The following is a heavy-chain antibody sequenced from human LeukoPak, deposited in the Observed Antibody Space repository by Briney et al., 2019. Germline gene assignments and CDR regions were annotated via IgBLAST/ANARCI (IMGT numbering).Heavy chain of an antibody. D-gene: IGHD3-16*01. CDR2: IYYSGST. CDR1: GGSISSYY. Sequence: SETLSLTCTVSGGSISSYYWSWIRQPPGKGLEWIGYIYYSGSTNYNPSLKSRVTISVDTSKNQFSLKLSSVTAADTAVYYCARHSSFRGGNWFDPWGQGTLVTVSS. V-gene: IGHV4-59*08. J-gene: IGHJ5*02. CDR3: ARHSSFRGGNWFDP.